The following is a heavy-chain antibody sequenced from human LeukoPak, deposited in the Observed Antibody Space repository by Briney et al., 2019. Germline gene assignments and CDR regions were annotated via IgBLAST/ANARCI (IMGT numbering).Heavy chain of an antibody. Sequence: GGSLRLSCAGSGFTFSNYGMTWVRQAPGKGLEWFSAISGRGDTTRYGESVKGRFTVSRDNSKNTLYLEMTNLRAEDAAVYFCGMDPNGDYLGAFDFWGQGTLVTVSS. CDR1: GFTFSNYG. V-gene: IGHV3-23*01. CDR2: ISGRGDTT. J-gene: IGHJ3*01. CDR3: GMDPNGDYLGAFDF. D-gene: IGHD4-17*01.